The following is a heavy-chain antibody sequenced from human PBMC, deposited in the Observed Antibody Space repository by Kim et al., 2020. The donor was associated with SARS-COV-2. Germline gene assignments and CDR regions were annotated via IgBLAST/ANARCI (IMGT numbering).Heavy chain of an antibody. Sequence: GGSLRLSCAASGFTFSSYGMHWVRQAPGKGLEWVAVISYDGSNKYYADSVKGRFTISRDNSKNTLYLQMNSLRAEDTAVYYCAKSGGPIAAAGNSYWGQGTLVTVSS. CDR1: GFTFSSYG. CDR2: ISYDGSNK. V-gene: IGHV3-30*18. J-gene: IGHJ4*02. CDR3: AKSGGPIAAAGNSY. D-gene: IGHD6-13*01.